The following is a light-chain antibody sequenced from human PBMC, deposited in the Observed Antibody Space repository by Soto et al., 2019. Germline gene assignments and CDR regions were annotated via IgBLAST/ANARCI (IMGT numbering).Light chain of an antibody. J-gene: IGKJ1*01. V-gene: IGKV1-39*01. CDR1: QNITTC. Sequence: DIHMTQSPSSLSASIRDRVSITCRASQNITTCLHWYQQRPGRSPNLLIYAVSHLQNGVPSRFSGSGSGPDFTLTIDSLQPEDFATYYCQKSYTAPWTFGQGTKVESK. CDR3: QKSYTAPWT. CDR2: AVS.